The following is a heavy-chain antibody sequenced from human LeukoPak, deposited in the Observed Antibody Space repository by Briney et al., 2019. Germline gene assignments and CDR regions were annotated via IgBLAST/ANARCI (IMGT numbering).Heavy chain of an antibody. CDR2: ISAYNGNT. Sequence: ASVKVSCKASGYTLTSYGISWVRQAPGQGLEWMGWISAYNGNTNYAQELQGRVTMTTDTSTSTAYMELRSLRSDDTAVYYCARDSGSYSSSSYMDVWGKGTTVTVSS. D-gene: IGHD6-13*01. CDR1: GYTLTSYG. CDR3: ARDSGSYSSSSYMDV. V-gene: IGHV1-18*01. J-gene: IGHJ6*03.